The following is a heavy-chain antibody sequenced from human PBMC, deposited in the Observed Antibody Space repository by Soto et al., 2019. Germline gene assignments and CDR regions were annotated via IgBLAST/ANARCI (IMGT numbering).Heavy chain of an antibody. CDR1: GFTFSSSA. Sequence: PGGSLRLSCAASGFTFSSSAMNWVRQAPGKGLEWVSSISSSGGSTYYPDSVKGRFTISRDNSKNTLYLQMNSLRAEDTAVDYCGRTYGMDVCGQGTTVTVSS. CDR3: GRTYGMDV. J-gene: IGHJ6*02. V-gene: IGHV3-23*01. CDR2: ISSSGGST.